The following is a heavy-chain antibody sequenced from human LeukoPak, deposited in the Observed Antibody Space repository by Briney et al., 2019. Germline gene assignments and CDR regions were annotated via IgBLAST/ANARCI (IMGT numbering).Heavy chain of an antibody. J-gene: IGHJ6*02. Sequence: PGRSLRLSCAASGVTFSSYGMHWVREAPRQGQEWVAVIWYDGSNKYYADSVKGRFTISRDNSTNTLYLQMNSLRAEDTAVYYCARDHIVVVPAAIRGYYYGMDVWGQGTTVIVSS. D-gene: IGHD2-2*02. V-gene: IGHV3-33*01. CDR1: GVTFSSYG. CDR3: ARDHIVVVPAAIRGYYYGMDV. CDR2: IWYDGSNK.